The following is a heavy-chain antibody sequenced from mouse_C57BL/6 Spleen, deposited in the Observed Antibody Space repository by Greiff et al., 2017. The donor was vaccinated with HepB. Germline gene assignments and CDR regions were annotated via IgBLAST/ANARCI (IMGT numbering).Heavy chain of an antibody. CDR3: ARGDYYYYFDY. V-gene: IGHV14-3*01. CDR1: GFNIKNTY. CDR2: IDPANGNT. Sequence: VQLQQSVAELVRPGASVKLSCTASGFNIKNTYMPWVKQRPEQGLEWIGRIDPANGNTKYAPKFQGKATITADTSSNTAYRQLSSLTSEDTAIYYCARGDYYYYFDYWGQGTTLTVSS. J-gene: IGHJ2*01. D-gene: IGHD1-1*01.